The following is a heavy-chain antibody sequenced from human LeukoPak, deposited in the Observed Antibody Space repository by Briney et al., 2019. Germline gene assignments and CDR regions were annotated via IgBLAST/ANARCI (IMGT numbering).Heavy chain of an antibody. Sequence: PGGSLRLSCAASGFTFDDYAMHWVRQAPGKGLEWVSGISWNSGSIVYADSVKGRFTISRDNAKNSLYLQMNSLRAEDTALYYCAKDAGAPGSYYFSSGFDPWGQGTLVTVSS. CDR3: AKDAGAPGSYYFSSGFDP. CDR2: ISWNSGSI. J-gene: IGHJ5*02. D-gene: IGHD3-10*01. V-gene: IGHV3-9*01. CDR1: GFTFDDYA.